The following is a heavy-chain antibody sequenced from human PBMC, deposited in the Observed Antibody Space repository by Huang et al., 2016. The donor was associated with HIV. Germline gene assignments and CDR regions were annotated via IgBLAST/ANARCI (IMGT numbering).Heavy chain of an antibody. J-gene: IGHJ3*02. CDR1: GFTFSDYS. CDR2: ISGSSSYI. Sequence: EVQLVESGGGLVKPGGSLRLSCAASGFTFSDYSMRWVRQAPGKGLQWVSHISGSSSYIYYVDSVKGRFGISRDNAKNLLFLQMNSLRAEDTAVYYCARRYNWNYVAHGFDIWGQGTMVTVSS. D-gene: IGHD1-7*01. V-gene: IGHV3-21*01. CDR3: ARRYNWNYVAHGFDI.